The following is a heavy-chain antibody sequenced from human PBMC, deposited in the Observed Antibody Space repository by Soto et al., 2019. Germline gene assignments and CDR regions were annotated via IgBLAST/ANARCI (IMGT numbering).Heavy chain of an antibody. CDR3: ARDQLVVDAPHYYYIDV. CDR1: GYIFTTYG. D-gene: IGHD2-15*01. Sequence: GASVKVSCKASGYIFTTYGISWVRQAPGQGLEWMGWISTYRGNTNYAQNLQGRVSMTTDTSTSTAYMELRSLRSDDTAVYYCARDQLVVDAPHYYYIDVWGKGTTVTVSS. V-gene: IGHV1-18*01. CDR2: ISTYRGNT. J-gene: IGHJ6*03.